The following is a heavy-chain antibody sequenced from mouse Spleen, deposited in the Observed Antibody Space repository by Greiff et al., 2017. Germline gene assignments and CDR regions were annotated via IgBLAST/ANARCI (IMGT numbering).Heavy chain of an antibody. D-gene: IGHD1-1*01. Sequence: DVKLVESGAELVRPGASVKLPCTASGFNIKDYYMHWVKQRPEQGLEWIGRIDPEDGDTEYAPKFQGKATMTADTSSNTAYLQLSSLTSEDTAVYYCTITTEWYFDVWGAGTTVTVSS. CDR2: IDPEDGDT. CDR3: TITTEWYFDV. CDR1: GFNIKDYY. J-gene: IGHJ1*01. V-gene: IGHV14-1*01.